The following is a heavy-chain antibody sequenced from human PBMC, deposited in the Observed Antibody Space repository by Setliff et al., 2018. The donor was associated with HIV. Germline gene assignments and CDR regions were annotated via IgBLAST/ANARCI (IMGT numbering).Heavy chain of an antibody. Sequence: PGGSLRLSCAVSGFTFRTYWMSWVRQTPGKGLEWVANIKPDGSEKYYVDSVKGRFAISRDNAKNSLSLQMNSLRADDTAVYYCATAGEYYDDSGYFFDYWGQGALVTV. D-gene: IGHD3-22*01. CDR2: IKPDGSEK. CDR1: GFTFRTYW. V-gene: IGHV3-7*03. J-gene: IGHJ4*02. CDR3: ATAGEYYDDSGYFFDY.